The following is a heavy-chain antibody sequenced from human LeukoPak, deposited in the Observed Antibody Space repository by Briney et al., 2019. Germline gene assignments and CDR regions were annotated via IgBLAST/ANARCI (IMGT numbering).Heavy chain of an antibody. J-gene: IGHJ4*02. Sequence: ASVKVSCKASGYTFTSYFIHWVRQAPGQGLEWMGWIHPKTGGTYYAQNFQGRVTVTRDPSIRTAFLELSRLRSDDTAVYYCARQSRITILPLDYWGQGTLVTVSS. CDR3: ARQSRITILPLDY. CDR2: IHPKTGGT. CDR1: GYTFTSYF. D-gene: IGHD3-3*01. V-gene: IGHV1-2*02.